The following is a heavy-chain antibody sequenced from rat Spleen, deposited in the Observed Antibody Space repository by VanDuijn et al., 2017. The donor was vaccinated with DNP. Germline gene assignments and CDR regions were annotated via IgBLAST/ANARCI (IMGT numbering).Heavy chain of an antibody. V-gene: IGHV2-1*01. CDR2: IWGDGST. CDR1: GFSLTSNS. J-gene: IGHJ3*01. Sequence: QVQLKESGPGLVQPSETLSLTCTVSGFSLTSNSVHWIRQPPGKGLEWMGGIWGDGSTDYNSALKSRLSISRDTSKSQVFLKISRLQTEDTATYYCARESSGSPFADWGQGTLVTVSS. CDR3: ARESSGSPFAD. D-gene: IGHD1-4*01.